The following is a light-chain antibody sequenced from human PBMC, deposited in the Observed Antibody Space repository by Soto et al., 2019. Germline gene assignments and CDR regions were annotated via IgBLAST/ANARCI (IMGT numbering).Light chain of an antibody. V-gene: IGKV1-39*01. Sequence: DIQMTQSPSSLSASVGDRVTITCRASQSISSYLNWYQQKPGKAPKLLIYAASSLQSGVPSRFSGSGSGTDFTLTISSLQPEDFATYYCQQSYNLPGTFGQGAKVEIK. J-gene: IGKJ1*01. CDR2: AAS. CDR3: QQSYNLPGT. CDR1: QSISSY.